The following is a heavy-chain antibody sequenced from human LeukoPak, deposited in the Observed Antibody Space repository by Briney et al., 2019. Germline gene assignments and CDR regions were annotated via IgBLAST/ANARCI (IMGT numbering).Heavy chain of an antibody. J-gene: IGHJ6*02. CDR2: IYGGGNT. D-gene: IGHD3-10*01. CDR3: AAYGLGSFIYGMDV. Sequence: PGGSLRLSCAASGFTVSSNYMTWVRQAPGRGLEWVSMIYGGGNTYYTDSVKGRFTISRDNSRNTLYLQMNSLRVDDTAVYYCAAYGLGSFIYGMDVWGQGTTVTVSS. CDR1: GFTVSSNY. V-gene: IGHV3-53*01.